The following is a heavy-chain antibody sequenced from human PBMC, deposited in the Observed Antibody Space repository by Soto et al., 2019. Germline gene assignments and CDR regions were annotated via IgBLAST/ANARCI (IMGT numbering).Heavy chain of an antibody. V-gene: IGHV3-30*18. J-gene: IGHJ4*02. CDR2: ISYDGINK. D-gene: IGHD1-1*01. Sequence: QVQLVESGGGVVQPGRSLRLSCAASGFTFSSYGMHWVRQAPGKGLEWVAIISYDGINKYYANSVKGRFTISRDNSKNTRYLQMNSLRAEDTAVYYCAKSMYNWNDGFFDYWGQGTLGTVSS. CDR1: GFTFSSYG. CDR3: AKSMYNWNDGFFDY.